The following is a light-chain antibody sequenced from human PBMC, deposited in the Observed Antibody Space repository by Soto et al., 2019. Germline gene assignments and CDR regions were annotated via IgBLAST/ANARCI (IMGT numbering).Light chain of an antibody. V-gene: IGKV1-39*01. CDR2: DAS. CDR3: QQSHEFPYT. J-gene: IGKJ2*01. Sequence: DIQMTQSPSSLSASVGDTVSITCRASRSVSRSLNWYQLKAGEAPKLLIYDASRLQSGVPSTFSGSESGTDFTLTISSLQPEDFATYYCQQSHEFPYTFGQGTRLEIK. CDR1: RSVSRS.